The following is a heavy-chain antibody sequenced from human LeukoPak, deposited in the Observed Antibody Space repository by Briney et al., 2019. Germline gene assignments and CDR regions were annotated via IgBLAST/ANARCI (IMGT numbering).Heavy chain of an antibody. V-gene: IGHV3-74*01. CDR1: GFSFSSHW. CDR2: ISDDGSYT. CDR3: ARRYYYDSSGYNYFDY. D-gene: IGHD3-22*01. J-gene: IGHJ4*02. Sequence: PGGSLRLSCAASGFSFSSHWVHWVRQAPGKGLVWVSRISDDGSYTSNVDSVKGRFTISRDNVNNMLYLHMNSLRAEDTAVYYCARRYYYDSSGYNYFDYWGQGTLVTVSS.